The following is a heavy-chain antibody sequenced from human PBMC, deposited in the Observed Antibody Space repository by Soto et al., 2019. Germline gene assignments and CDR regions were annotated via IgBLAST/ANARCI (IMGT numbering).Heavy chain of an antibody. V-gene: IGHV4-4*02. Sequence: SETLSLTCAVSGGSISSSNWWSWVRQPPGKGLEWTGEIYHSGSTNYNPSLKSRVTISVDKSKNQFSLKLSSVTAADTAVYYCAREQCSSCLRGGGGGGYDYYGMDVWGQGTTVTVSS. CDR3: AREQCSSCLRGGGGGGYDYYGMDV. D-gene: IGHD6-13*01. CDR2: IYHSGST. J-gene: IGHJ6*02. CDR1: GGSISSSNW.